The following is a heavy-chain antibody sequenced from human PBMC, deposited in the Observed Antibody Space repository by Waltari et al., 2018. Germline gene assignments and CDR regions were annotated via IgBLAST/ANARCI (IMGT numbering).Heavy chain of an antibody. Sequence: VRVVGSGGGLVKPGGSLSLSCEASVFTLLNHGGSWVRQAPRKGVEWLFSIGSGGDMLFYAVSVRRPLTISRADAKSSLFLQMNSMAPEDTAVYYCAREGPTYYYYLDVWSKGTAVTVSS. CDR2: IGSGGDML. CDR1: VFTLLNHG. CDR3: AREGPTYYYYLDV. V-gene: IGHV3-21*06. J-gene: IGHJ6*03.